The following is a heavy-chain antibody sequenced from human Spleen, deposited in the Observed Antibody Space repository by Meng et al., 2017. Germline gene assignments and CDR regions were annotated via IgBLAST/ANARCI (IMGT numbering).Heavy chain of an antibody. Sequence: SVKVSCKASGGSISSYVISWVRQAPGQGLEWMGGIIPMFGPPNYAQKFQGRVTITTDDSTSTAYMDLSSLTSEDTAVYYCARDLYGGSYSFDYWGQGTLVTVSS. D-gene: IGHD1-26*01. J-gene: IGHJ4*02. CDR2: IIPMFGPP. V-gene: IGHV1-69*05. CDR3: ARDLYGGSYSFDY. CDR1: GGSISSYV.